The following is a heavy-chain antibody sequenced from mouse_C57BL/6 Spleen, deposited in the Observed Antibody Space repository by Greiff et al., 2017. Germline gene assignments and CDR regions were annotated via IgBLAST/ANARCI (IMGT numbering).Heavy chain of an antibody. J-gene: IGHJ3*01. D-gene: IGHD2-4*01. V-gene: IGHV2-5*01. CDR2: LWRGGST. CDR1: GFSLTSYG. Sequence: QVQLKESGPGLVQPSQSLSITCTVSGFSLTSYGVHWVRQSPGKGLEWLGVLWRGGSTDYNAAFTSRLSITKDNSKSQVFFKMNSLQADDTAIYYCAKGDYDYWGQGTLVTVSA. CDR3: AKGDYDY.